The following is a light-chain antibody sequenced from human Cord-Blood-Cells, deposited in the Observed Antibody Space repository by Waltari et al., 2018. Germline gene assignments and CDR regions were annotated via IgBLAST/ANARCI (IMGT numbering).Light chain of an antibody. CDR3: QQSYSTPFT. V-gene: IGKV1-39*01. CDR1: QSISSY. CDR2: AAS. J-gene: IGKJ3*01. Sequence: DIQMTQSPSSLSASVGDRVTITCRASQSISSYLNWYQQKPGKAPKLLICAASSLQSGVPSRFSGSGSGTDFTLTISSLQPEGFATYYCQQSYSTPFTFGPGTKVDIK.